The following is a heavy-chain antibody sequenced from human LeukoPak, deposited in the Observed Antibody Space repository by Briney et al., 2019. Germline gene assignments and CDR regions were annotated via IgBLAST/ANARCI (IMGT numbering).Heavy chain of an antibody. CDR1: GYTFTGYY. CDR2: INPNSGGT. J-gene: IGHJ4*02. CDR3: ARAYGRYQLLPPEDY. V-gene: IGHV1-2*02. D-gene: IGHD2-2*01. Sequence: ASVKVSCKASGYTFTGYYMHWVRQAPGQGLEWMGWINPNSGGTNYAQKFQGRVTMTRDTSISTAYMELSRLRSDDTAVYYCARAYGRYQLLPPEDYWGQGTLVTVSS.